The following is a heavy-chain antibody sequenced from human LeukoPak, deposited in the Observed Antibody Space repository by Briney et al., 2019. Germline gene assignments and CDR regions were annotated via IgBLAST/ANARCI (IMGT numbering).Heavy chain of an antibody. Sequence: GGSLRLSCAASGFGFSNYAMNWVRQAPGKGLEWVSSIRGGGISTYYADSVKGRFTISRDNSKNTLYLQMNSLRAEDTAVYYCAKSREWFGELLPDYWGQGTLVTVSS. CDR3: AKSREWFGELLPDY. CDR2: IRGGGIST. J-gene: IGHJ4*02. V-gene: IGHV3-23*01. D-gene: IGHD3-10*01. CDR1: GFGFSNYA.